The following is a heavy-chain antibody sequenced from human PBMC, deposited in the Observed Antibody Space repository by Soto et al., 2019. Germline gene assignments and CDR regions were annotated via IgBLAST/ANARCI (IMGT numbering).Heavy chain of an antibody. CDR2: TYYRSKWYN. CDR1: GDSVSSNSAA. Sequence: QVQLQQSGPGLVKPSQTLSLTCAISGDSVSSNSAAWNWIRQSPSRGLEWLGRTYYRSKWYNDYAVSVKSRITMRPDTSKNQFSLQRNSVTPEDTAVCYCARGVTVGGVIVSLKNWYFDLWGRGTLVTVSS. CDR3: ARGVTVGGVIVSLKNWYFDL. V-gene: IGHV6-1*01. D-gene: IGHD3-16*02. J-gene: IGHJ2*01.